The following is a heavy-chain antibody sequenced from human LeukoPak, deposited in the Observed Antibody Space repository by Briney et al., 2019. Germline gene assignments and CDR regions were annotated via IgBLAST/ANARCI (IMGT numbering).Heavy chain of an antibody. Sequence: GGSLRLSCAASGFTFSSYGMHWVRQAPGKGLEWVAVISYDGSNKYYADSVKGRFTISRDNSKNTLYLQMNSLRVEDTAVYYCAKDPSSSWYMSHFDYWGQGTLVTVSS. V-gene: IGHV3-30*18. D-gene: IGHD6-13*01. CDR1: GFTFSSYG. J-gene: IGHJ4*02. CDR2: ISYDGSNK. CDR3: AKDPSSSWYMSHFDY.